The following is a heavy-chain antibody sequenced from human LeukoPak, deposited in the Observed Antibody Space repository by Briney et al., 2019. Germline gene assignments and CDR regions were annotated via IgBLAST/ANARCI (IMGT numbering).Heavy chain of an antibody. D-gene: IGHD6-13*01. Sequence: GGSLRLSCAASGFSFSDYYMSWVRQAPGKGLEWVSAISGSGGSTYYADSVKGRFTISRDNSKNTLYLQMNSLRAEDTAVYYCAKDLKQPIIYWGQGTLVTVSS. CDR3: AKDLKQPIIY. CDR1: GFSFSDYY. J-gene: IGHJ4*02. CDR2: ISGSGGST. V-gene: IGHV3-23*01.